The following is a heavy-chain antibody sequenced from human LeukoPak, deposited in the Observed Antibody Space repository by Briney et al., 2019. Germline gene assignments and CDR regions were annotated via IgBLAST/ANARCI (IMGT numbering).Heavy chain of an antibody. D-gene: IGHD1-26*01. J-gene: IGHJ4*02. CDR3: ARGSLGADY. CDR2: VSTSGST. Sequence: SQTLSLTCTVPGASISSGSYYWSWIRQPAGKGLEWIGRVSTSGSTNYNPSLQSRVTISVDTSKNQFSLKLTSVTAADTAAYFCARGSLGADYWGQGTLVTVSS. CDR1: GASISSGSYY. V-gene: IGHV4-61*02.